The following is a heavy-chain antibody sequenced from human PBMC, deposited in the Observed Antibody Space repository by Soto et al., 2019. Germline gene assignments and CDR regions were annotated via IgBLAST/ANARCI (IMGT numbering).Heavy chain of an antibody. V-gene: IGHV4-30-4*01. CDR2: IYYSGST. J-gene: IGHJ5*01. Sequence: PSETLSLTCTVSGGSISSGDYYWSWIRQPPGKGLEWIGYIYYSGSTYYDSSLKSRVTISVDKSKNQFSLKLNSVTAADTAVYYCARYYVSGSYFDSWGQGTLVTVSS. D-gene: IGHD3-10*01. CDR1: GGSISSGDYY. CDR3: ARYYVSGSYFDS.